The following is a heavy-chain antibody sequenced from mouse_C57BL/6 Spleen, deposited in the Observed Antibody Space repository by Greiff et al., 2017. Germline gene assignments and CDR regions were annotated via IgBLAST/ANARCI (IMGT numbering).Heavy chain of an antibody. CDR2: ISSGSSTI. CDR1: GFTFSDYG. CDR3: ASPLRYGSSYFDV. Sequence: DVMLVESGGGLVKPGGSLKLSCAASGFTFSDYGMHWVRQAPEKGLEWVAYISSGSSTIYYADTVKGRFTISRDNAKNTLFLQMTSLRSEDTAMYYCASPLRYGSSYFDVWGTGTTVTVSS. V-gene: IGHV5-17*01. J-gene: IGHJ1*03. D-gene: IGHD1-1*01.